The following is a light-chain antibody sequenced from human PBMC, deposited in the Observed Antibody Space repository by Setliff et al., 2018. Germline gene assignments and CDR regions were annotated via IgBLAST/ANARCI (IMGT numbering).Light chain of an antibody. Sequence: QSALTQPASVSGSPGQSITISCTGTSSDVGDYKYVSWYQQLPGKAPKLIIFEVSNRPSGIPNRFSGSKSGNTASLSIFGLQAEDEADYYCSSYTSLSTRVFGTGTKVTVL. V-gene: IGLV2-14*01. J-gene: IGLJ1*01. CDR2: EVS. CDR1: SSDVGDYKY. CDR3: SSYTSLSTRV.